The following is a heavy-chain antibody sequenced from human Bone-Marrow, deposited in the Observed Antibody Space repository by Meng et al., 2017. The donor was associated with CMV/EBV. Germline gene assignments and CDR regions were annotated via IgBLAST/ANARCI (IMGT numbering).Heavy chain of an antibody. CDR2: INHSGST. CDR3: ARGRRYCSSTKCYYYGMDV. Sequence: GSLRLSCAVYGGSFSGYYWSWIRQPPGKGLEWIGEINHSGSTNYNPSLKSRVTIAVDTSKNQFSLRLTSVTAADTAVYYCARGRRYCSSTKCYYYGMDVWGQGTTVTISS. V-gene: IGHV4-34*01. J-gene: IGHJ6*02. CDR1: GGSFSGYY. D-gene: IGHD2-2*01.